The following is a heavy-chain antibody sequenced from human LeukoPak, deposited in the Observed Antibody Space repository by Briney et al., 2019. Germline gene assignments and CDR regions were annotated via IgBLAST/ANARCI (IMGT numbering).Heavy chain of an antibody. J-gene: IGHJ4*02. CDR2: INHSGST. Sequence: KTSETLSLTCAVYGGSFSGYYGSWIRQPPGKGLEWIGEINHSGSTNYNPSLKSRVTISVDTSKNQFSLKLSSVTAADTAVYYCAREGRGGHWLLDWGQGTLVTVSS. V-gene: IGHV4-34*01. D-gene: IGHD3-9*01. CDR1: GGSFSGYY. CDR3: AREGRGGHWLLD.